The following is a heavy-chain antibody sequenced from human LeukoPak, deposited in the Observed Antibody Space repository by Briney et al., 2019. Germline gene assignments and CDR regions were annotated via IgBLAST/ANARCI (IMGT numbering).Heavy chain of an antibody. Sequence: ASVKVSCKASGYTFTGYYMHWVRQAPGQGLEWMGWINPNSGGTNYAQKFQGRVTMTRDTSISTAYMELSRLRSDDTAVYYCARDFAYYDSSGYYYLDYWGQGTLGTVSS. CDR1: GYTFTGYY. J-gene: IGHJ4*02. CDR3: ARDFAYYDSSGYYYLDY. D-gene: IGHD3-22*01. CDR2: INPNSGGT. V-gene: IGHV1-2*02.